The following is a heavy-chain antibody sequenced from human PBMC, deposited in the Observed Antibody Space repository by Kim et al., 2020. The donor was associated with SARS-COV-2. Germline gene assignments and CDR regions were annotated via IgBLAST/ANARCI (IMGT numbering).Heavy chain of an antibody. V-gene: IGHV4-31*03. CDR1: GGSISSGGYY. D-gene: IGHD3-10*01. CDR3: ARVDYGSGSCGY. J-gene: IGHJ4*02. CDR2: IYYSGST. Sequence: SETLSLTCTVSGGSISSGGYYWSWIRQHPGKGLEWIGYIYYSGSTYYNTSLKSRVTISVDTSKNQFSLKLSSVTAADTAVYYCARVDYGSGSCGYWGQGTLVTVSS.